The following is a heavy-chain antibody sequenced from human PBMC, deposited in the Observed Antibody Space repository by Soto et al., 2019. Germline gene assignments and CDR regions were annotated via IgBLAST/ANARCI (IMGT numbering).Heavy chain of an antibody. V-gene: IGHV1-46*03. Sequence: QVQLVQSGAEVKKPGASVKVSCKASGYTFTRYYMQWVRQAPGQGLEWMGIINPRGGSTRFAQKFQGRVTMTRDTSTSTVYMELSSLRSEDTAVYYCASGLGDCSSTSCYFGYSDYWGQGTLVTVSS. D-gene: IGHD2-2*01. CDR3: ASGLGDCSSTSCYFGYSDY. J-gene: IGHJ4*02. CDR1: GYTFTRYY. CDR2: INPRGGST.